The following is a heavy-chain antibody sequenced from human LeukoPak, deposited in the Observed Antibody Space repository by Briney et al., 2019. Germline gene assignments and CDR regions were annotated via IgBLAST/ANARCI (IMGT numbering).Heavy chain of an antibody. D-gene: IGHD2-21*02. V-gene: IGHV3-21*01. CDR2: ISSSSSYI. Sequence: NPGGSLRLSCAASGFTFSSYSMNWVRQAPGKGLEWVSSISSSSSYIYYADSAKGRFTISRDNAKNSLYLQMNSLRAEDTAVYYCARDSSIAYCGGDCRDPLDYWGQGTLVTVSS. CDR1: GFTFSSYS. CDR3: ARDSSIAYCGGDCRDPLDY. J-gene: IGHJ4*02.